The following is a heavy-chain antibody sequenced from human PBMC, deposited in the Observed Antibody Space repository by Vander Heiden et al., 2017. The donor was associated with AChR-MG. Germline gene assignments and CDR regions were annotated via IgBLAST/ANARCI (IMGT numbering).Heavy chain of an antibody. V-gene: IGHV3-49*05. CDR3: TFLRYFDWLLPY. J-gene: IGHJ4*02. Sequence: EVQLVEPGGGLVKPGRALRLPCTASGFTLGDYAMSGFRQAPGKGLEWVGFIRSKAYGGTTEYAASVKGRFTISRDDSKSIAYLQMNSLKTEDTAVYYCTFLRYFDWLLPYWGQGTLVTVSS. CDR2: IRSKAYGGTT. CDR1: GFTLGDYA. D-gene: IGHD3-9*01.